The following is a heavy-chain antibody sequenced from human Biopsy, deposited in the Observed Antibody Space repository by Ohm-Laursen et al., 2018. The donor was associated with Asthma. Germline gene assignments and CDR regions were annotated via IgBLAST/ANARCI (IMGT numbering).Heavy chain of an antibody. CDR2: VSSDGHNK. J-gene: IGHJ3*02. CDR1: GFVFSQCG. Sequence: SLRLSCAAPGFVFSQCGMHWVRQGSGKGLEWVALVSSDGHNKYYEDSVKGRFTISRDNSRNRLYLQINSLTVEDSAVYFCARQSGQEYGDSIPFDTWGQGTKVAVSS. D-gene: IGHD3-22*01. V-gene: IGHV3-30*03. CDR3: ARQSGQEYGDSIPFDT.